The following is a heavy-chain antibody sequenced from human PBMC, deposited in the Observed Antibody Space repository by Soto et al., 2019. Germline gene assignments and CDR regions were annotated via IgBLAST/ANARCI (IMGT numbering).Heavy chain of an antibody. D-gene: IGHD3-16*01. CDR2: IYYSGST. J-gene: IGHJ6*03. CDR1: GGSISSSSYY. V-gene: IGHV4-39*01. CDR3: ARYMGEDYYYYMDV. Sequence: PSETLSLTCTVSGGSISSSSYYWGWIRQPPGKGLEWIGSIYYSGSTYYNPSLKSRVTISVDTSKNQFSLKLSSVTAADKAVYYCARYMGEDYYYYMDVWGKGTTVTVSS.